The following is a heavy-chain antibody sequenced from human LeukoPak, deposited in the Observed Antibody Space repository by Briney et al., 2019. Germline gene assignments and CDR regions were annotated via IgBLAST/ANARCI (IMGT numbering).Heavy chain of an antibody. CDR1: GFTFSSYA. CDR2: ISGSGGST. D-gene: IGHD6-19*01. Sequence: GGSLRLSCAASGFTFSSYAMSWVRQAPGKGLEWVSAISGSGGSTYYADSVKGRFTISRDNAKNTVYLQMNSLRVEDTAVYFCARGGIGCFDYWGQGTLVTASS. J-gene: IGHJ4*02. V-gene: IGHV3-23*01. CDR3: ARGGIGCFDY.